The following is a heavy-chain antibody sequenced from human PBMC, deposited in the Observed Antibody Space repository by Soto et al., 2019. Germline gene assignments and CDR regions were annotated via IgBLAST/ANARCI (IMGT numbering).Heavy chain of an antibody. J-gene: IGHJ5*02. Sequence: QVQLVQSGAEVKKPGASVKVSCKASGYTFTGYYMHWLRQAPGQGLEWMGWINPNSGGTKYAQKFQGRVTMTNDTSISTASMELSRLGSDDTAVYYCARGDFDSSANYYAGWFDPWGQGTLVTVSS. V-gene: IGHV1-2*02. D-gene: IGHD3-22*01. CDR1: GYTFTGYY. CDR3: ARGDFDSSANYYAGWFDP. CDR2: INPNSGGT.